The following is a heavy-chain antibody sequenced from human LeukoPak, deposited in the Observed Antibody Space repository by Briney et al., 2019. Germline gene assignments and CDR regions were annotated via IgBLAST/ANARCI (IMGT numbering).Heavy chain of an antibody. CDR1: GGTFSSYA. D-gene: IGHD5-18*01. CDR3: ARSTVDTAMVSPRSFDY. V-gene: IGHV1-69*13. Sequence: SVKVSCKASGGTFSSYAISWVRQAPGQGLEWMGGIIPIFGTANYAQKFQGRVTITADESTSTAYMELSSLRSEDPAVYYCARSTVDTAMVSPRSFDYWGQGTVVTVTS. J-gene: IGHJ4*02. CDR2: IIPIFGTA.